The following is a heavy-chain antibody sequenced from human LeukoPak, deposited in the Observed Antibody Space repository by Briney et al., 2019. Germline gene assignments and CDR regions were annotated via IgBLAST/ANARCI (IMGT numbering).Heavy chain of an antibody. Sequence: PGGSLRLSCAASGFTFSSYNMNWVRQAPGKGLEWVSSISSSSTYIYYADPVKGRFTISRDNSKNTLYLQMNSLRAEDTAVYYCAKDWDQLLYYFDYWGQGTLVTVSS. CDR2: ISSSSTYI. D-gene: IGHD2-2*01. J-gene: IGHJ4*02. CDR3: AKDWDQLLYYFDY. CDR1: GFTFSSYN. V-gene: IGHV3-21*04.